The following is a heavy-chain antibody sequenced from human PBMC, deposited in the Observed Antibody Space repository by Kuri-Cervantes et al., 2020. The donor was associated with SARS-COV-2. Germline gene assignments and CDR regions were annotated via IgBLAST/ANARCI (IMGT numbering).Heavy chain of an antibody. CDR3: TRAGYDNSGYYYSFDF. CDR1: GGSISSHY. J-gene: IGHJ4*02. D-gene: IGHD3-22*01. Sequence: SETLSLTCTVSGGSISSHYWSWIRQPPVKGLEWIGYVYSSGSTNYSPSLKSRVTMSVDTSKNQFSLKLTSVTAADTAVYYCTRAGYDNSGYYYSFDFWGQGTLVTVSS. V-gene: IGHV4-59*11. CDR2: VYSSGST.